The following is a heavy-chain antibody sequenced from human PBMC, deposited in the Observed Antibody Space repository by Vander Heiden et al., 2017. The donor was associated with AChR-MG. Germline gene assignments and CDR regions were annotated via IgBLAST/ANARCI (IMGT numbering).Heavy chain of an antibody. Sequence: QVQLQESGQGLVKPSETLSLTCIVSGGSMSSSYWSWIRQPPGKVLEWMGYIYDSGTTKYNPSLKSRVTISVDTSKNQFSLKLSSVTAADTAVYYCARGSFGSGSNDAFDIWGQGTMVTVSS. CDR3: ARGSFGSGSNDAFDI. V-gene: IGHV4-59*01. D-gene: IGHD3-10*01. CDR1: GGSMSSSY. CDR2: IYDSGTT. J-gene: IGHJ3*02.